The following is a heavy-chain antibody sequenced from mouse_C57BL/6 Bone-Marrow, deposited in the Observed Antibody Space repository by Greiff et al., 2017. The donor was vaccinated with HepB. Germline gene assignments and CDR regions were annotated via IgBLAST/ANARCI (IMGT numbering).Heavy chain of an antibody. CDR1: GFSLTSYG. CDR3: ARKGDGNYRYYYAMDY. CDR2: IWSGGST. J-gene: IGHJ4*01. Sequence: VQRVESGPGLVQPSQSLSITCTVSGFSLTSYGVHWVRQSPGKGLEWLGVIWSGGSTDYNAAFISRLSISKDNSKSQVFFKMNSLQADDTAIYYCARKGDGNYRYYYAMDYWGQGTSVTVSS. V-gene: IGHV2-2*01. D-gene: IGHD2-1*01.